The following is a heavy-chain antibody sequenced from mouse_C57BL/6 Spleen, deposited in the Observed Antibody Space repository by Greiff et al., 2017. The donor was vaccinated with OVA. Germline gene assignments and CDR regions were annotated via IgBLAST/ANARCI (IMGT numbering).Heavy chain of an antibody. J-gene: IGHJ4*01. Sequence: VQLQESGPGLVKPSQSLSLTCSVTGYSITSVYYLNWIRQFPGNKLEWMGYISYDGSNNYNPSLKNRISITRDTSKNQFFLKLNSVTTEDTATYYCAKERGYYYGSSSYYAMDYWGQGTSVTVSS. V-gene: IGHV3-6*01. CDR1: GYSITSVYY. CDR2: ISYDGSN. D-gene: IGHD1-1*01. CDR3: AKERGYYYGSSSYYAMDY.